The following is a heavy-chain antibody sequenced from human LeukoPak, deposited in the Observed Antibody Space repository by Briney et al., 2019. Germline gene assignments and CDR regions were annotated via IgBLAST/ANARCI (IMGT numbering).Heavy chain of an antibody. V-gene: IGHV3-23*01. D-gene: IGHD1-26*01. CDR2: ISGSGGSS. CDR1: GFTFTNYA. Sequence: PGGSLRLSCAASGFTFTNYAMTWVRQVPGKGLEWVSHISGSGGSSYHVDSVKGRFTISRDNSKNTLYLQMNSLRAEDTAVYYCVQWASPSYWGQGTLVTVSS. J-gene: IGHJ4*02. CDR3: VQWASPSY.